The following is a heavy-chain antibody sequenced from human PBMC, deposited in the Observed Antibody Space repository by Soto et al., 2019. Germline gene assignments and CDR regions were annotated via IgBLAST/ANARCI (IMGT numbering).Heavy chain of an antibody. CDR3: ATRYSSGWYAANWFDP. Sequence: QVQLVQSGAEVKKPGASVKVSCKASGYTFTSDDINWVRQATGQGLEWMGWMNPNSGNTGYAQKFEGRVTMTRNTSISTAYMELSSLRSEDTAVYYCATRYSSGWYAANWFDPWGQGTLVTVSS. D-gene: IGHD6-19*01. J-gene: IGHJ5*02. CDR2: MNPNSGNT. CDR1: GYTFTSDD. V-gene: IGHV1-8*01.